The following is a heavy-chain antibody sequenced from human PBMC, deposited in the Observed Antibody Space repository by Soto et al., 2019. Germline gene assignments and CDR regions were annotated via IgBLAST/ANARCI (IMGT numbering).Heavy chain of an antibody. Sequence: EVQLLESGGGLVQPGGSLRLSCAASGFTFSTYAMSWVRQAPGKGLEWVSAISGSGSNTYYADSVKGRFTISRDNSKNTLYLKMNSLRAEDTAVYYCAKSVGYWNAVGVDYWGQGTLVTVSS. J-gene: IGHJ4*02. V-gene: IGHV3-23*01. CDR3: AKSVGYWNAVGVDY. CDR2: ISGSGSNT. CDR1: GFTFSTYA. D-gene: IGHD1-1*01.